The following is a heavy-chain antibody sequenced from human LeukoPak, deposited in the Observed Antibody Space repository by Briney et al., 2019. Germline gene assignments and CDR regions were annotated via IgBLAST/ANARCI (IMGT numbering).Heavy chain of an antibody. J-gene: IGHJ3*02. CDR2: IWYDGSNK. Sequence: PGGSLRLSCAASGFTFRSYGMHWVRQAPGKGLEWVAVIWYDGSNKYYADSVKGRFTISRDNAKNSLYLQMSSLRAEDTAVYYCARDHGEWGYGYDTFDIWGQGTVVTVSS. CDR1: GFTFRSYG. CDR3: ARDHGEWGYGYDTFDI. D-gene: IGHD5-12*01. V-gene: IGHV3-33*01.